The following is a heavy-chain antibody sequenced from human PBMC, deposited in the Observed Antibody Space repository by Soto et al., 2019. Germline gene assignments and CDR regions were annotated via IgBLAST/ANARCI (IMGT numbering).Heavy chain of an antibody. Sequence: QVQLVQSGAEVKKPGASVKVSCKASGYTFTSYDINWVRQATGQGLEYLGWMNPNSGNTAYVQKFQGRVTMTWDTSINTAYRERSSLRSEETAVYFCARGVKYGAYSRWFNPWGQGTLVTVSS. D-gene: IGHD4-17*01. J-gene: IGHJ5*02. CDR3: ARGVKYGAYSRWFNP. V-gene: IGHV1-8*01. CDR1: GYTFTSYD. CDR2: MNPNSGNT.